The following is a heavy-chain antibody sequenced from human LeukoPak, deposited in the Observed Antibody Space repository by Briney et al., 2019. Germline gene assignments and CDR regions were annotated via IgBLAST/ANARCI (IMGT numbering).Heavy chain of an antibody. D-gene: IGHD3-3*01. V-gene: IGHV3-21*01. Sequence: PGGSLRLSCAASGFTFTNNFMSWVRQVPGKGLEWVSSISISSNNIYYAGSVKGRFTISRDNAKNSLYLQVNSLRAEDTAVHYCARGSRFGVVGRDAFDIWGRGTVVTVSS. J-gene: IGHJ3*02. CDR3: ARGSRFGVVGRDAFDI. CDR1: GFTFTNNF. CDR2: ISISSNNI.